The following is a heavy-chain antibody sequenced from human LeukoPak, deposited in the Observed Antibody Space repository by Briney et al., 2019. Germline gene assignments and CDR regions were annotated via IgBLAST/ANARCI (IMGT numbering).Heavy chain of an antibody. J-gene: IGHJ2*01. Sequence: SETLSLTCTVSGGSLRRYYWSWIRQSPGKGLEWIGYIFYSGSTNYNPSLMSRVTISVDTSKNQFSLKLSSVTAADTAVYYCARHPTDYYYFDLWGRGTLVTISS. CDR3: ARHPTDYYYFDL. V-gene: IGHV4-59*08. CDR1: GGSLRRYY. CDR2: IFYSGST.